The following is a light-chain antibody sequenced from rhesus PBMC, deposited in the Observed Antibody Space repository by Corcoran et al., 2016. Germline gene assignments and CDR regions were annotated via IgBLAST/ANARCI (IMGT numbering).Light chain of an antibody. CDR2: KSS. V-gene: IGKV1-22*01. CDR1: QDISSW. Sequence: DIQMTQSPSSLSASVGDKVTITCRASQDISSWLAWYQQTPGKAPKLLIYKSSILQSGVPSRFSGRGSGTDFTLTISSLQPEDFATYFCLQHDSSPWTFGQGTKVEIK. J-gene: IGKJ1*01. CDR3: LQHDSSPWT.